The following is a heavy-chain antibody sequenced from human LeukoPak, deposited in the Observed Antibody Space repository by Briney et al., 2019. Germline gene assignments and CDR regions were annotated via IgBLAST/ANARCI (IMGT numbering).Heavy chain of an antibody. CDR2: INGDGSWT. Sequence: GGSLRLSCAASGNYWMHWVRQAPGKGLVWVSHINGDGSWTSYADSVKGRFTISRDNSKNTLSLQMNSLRAEDTAVYYCAKYRGTTMVSSRVGFDCWGQGTLVTVSS. J-gene: IGHJ4*02. CDR1: GNYW. V-gene: IGHV3-74*01. CDR3: AKYRGTTMVSSRVGFDC. D-gene: IGHD5-18*01.